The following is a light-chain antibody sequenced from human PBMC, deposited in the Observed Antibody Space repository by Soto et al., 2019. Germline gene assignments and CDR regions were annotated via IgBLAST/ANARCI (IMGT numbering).Light chain of an antibody. CDR3: QQADSFPIT. Sequence: DIQMTQSPSSVSASVGDRVTISCRASEDINSRLAWYQQKPGNAPKLLIYAAFILQSGVPSRFSGYGSGTDFTLSISSLQPEDFATYHCQQADSFPITFGQGTRLEIK. CDR2: AAF. V-gene: IGKV1-12*01. J-gene: IGKJ5*01. CDR1: EDINSR.